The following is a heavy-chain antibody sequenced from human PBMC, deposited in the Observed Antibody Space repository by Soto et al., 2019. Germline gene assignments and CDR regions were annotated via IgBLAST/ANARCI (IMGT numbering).Heavy chain of an antibody. D-gene: IGHD6-13*01. J-gene: IGHJ6*02. V-gene: IGHV3-7*01. CDR3: ARIAASGRGWDV. Sequence: EVQLVESGGGLVQPGGSLRLSCVDSGFSFSSYRMSWVRQAPVKGLEWVGNIKQDGSEENYVDSVKGRFTISRDNAKNSMYLQMNSLRVEDTAVYYCARIAASGRGWDVWGQGTTVVVSS. CDR1: GFSFSSYR. CDR2: IKQDGSEE.